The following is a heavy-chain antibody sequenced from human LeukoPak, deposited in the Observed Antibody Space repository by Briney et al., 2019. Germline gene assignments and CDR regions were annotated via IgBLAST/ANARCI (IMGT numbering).Heavy chain of an antibody. Sequence: GASVKVSCKASGGTFSSYAISWVRQAPGQGLEWMGRIIPIFGTANYAQKFQGRVTITADESTGTAYMELSSLRSEDTAVYYCARLETDYDGEPGKSHHWGQGTLVTVSS. CDR2: IIPIFGTA. V-gene: IGHV1-69*13. CDR3: ARLETDYDGEPGKSHH. D-gene: IGHD4-17*01. J-gene: IGHJ5*02. CDR1: GGTFSSYA.